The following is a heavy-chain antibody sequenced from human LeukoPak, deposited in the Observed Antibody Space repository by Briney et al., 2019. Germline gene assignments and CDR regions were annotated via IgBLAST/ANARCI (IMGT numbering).Heavy chain of an antibody. CDR3: ARESIAVAGTDVYYYYGMDV. CDR2: ISSTGYTI. V-gene: IGHV3-48*03. Sequence: GGSLRLSCAASGFSFNNSEMYWVRQAPGKGLEWVSYISSTGYTIYYADSVKGRFSISRDNAKNSLFLQMNSLRVEDTAVYYCARESIAVAGTDVYYYYGMDVWGQGTTVTVSS. D-gene: IGHD6-19*01. CDR1: GFSFNNSE. J-gene: IGHJ6*02.